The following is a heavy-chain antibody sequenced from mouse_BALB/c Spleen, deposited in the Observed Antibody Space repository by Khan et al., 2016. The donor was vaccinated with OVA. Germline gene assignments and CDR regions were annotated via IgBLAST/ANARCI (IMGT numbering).Heavy chain of an antibody. V-gene: IGHV2-6-1*01. Sequence: VQLQESGPGLAAPSQSLSITCTISGFSLTNYGVHWVRQPPGKGLEWLVVICSDGSATYNSALKSRLSISKDNSKSQVFLKMNSLQTDDTAMYYCAREPYYHYYIMDYWGQGTSVTVSS. CDR1: GFSLTNYG. J-gene: IGHJ4*01. CDR2: ICSDGSA. D-gene: IGHD2-10*01. CDR3: AREPYYHYYIMDY.